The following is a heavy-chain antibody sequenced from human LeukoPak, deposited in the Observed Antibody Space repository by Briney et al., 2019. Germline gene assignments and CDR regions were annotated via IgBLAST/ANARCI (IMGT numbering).Heavy chain of an antibody. CDR3: AQSIAVPRIPTFDV. CDR2: INPNSGGT. V-gene: IGHV1-2*02. CDR1: EYTFSGHF. D-gene: IGHD6-19*01. Sequence: ASVRVSCKASEYTFSGHFTHWMRQAPGQGLEWVGWINPNSGGTNYAQKFQGRVTLTRDTSAGTAYMDLSSLRSDDTAVYYCAQSIAVPRIPTFDVWGQGTVVAVSS. J-gene: IGHJ3*01.